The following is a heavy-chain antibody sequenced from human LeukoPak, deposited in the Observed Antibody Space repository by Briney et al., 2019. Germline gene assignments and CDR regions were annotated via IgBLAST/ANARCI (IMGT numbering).Heavy chain of an antibody. J-gene: IGHJ4*02. CDR2: IIPNSGGT. CDR3: ARGIGSASPQDY. D-gene: IGHD2-2*01. CDR1: GYTXTDYY. V-gene: IGHV1-2*02. Sequence: ASVRVSCKASGYTXTDYYIHWVRQAPGQGLEWMGWIIPNSGGTNYAQTFQGRVTMTRDTSISSAYMDLSSLRSDDTAVYYCARGIGSASPQDYWGQGTLVTVSS.